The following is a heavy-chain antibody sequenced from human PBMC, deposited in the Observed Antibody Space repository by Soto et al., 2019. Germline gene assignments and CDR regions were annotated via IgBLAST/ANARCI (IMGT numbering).Heavy chain of an antibody. CDR3: VKMGSSGYFFDY. D-gene: IGHD3-22*01. J-gene: IGHJ4*02. V-gene: IGHV3-64D*06. CDR1: GFTFSSYA. CDR2: ISSNGGST. Sequence: HPGGSLRLSCSASGFTFSSYAMHWVRQAPGKGLEYVSGISSNGGSTHYADSVKGRFTISRDNPKNTLYLQMSSLRAEDTAVYYCVKMGSSGYFFDYWGQGTLVTVAS.